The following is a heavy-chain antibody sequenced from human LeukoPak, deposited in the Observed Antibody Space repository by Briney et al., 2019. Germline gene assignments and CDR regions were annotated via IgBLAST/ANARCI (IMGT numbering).Heavy chain of an antibody. D-gene: IGHD3-10*01. Sequence: GASVKVSCKASGYTFTGYYMHWVRQAPGQGLEWMGWINPNSGGTNYAQKFQGRVTMTRDTSISTAYMELSRLRSDDTAVYYCARDRAAPMVRGAPYWFDSWGQGTLVTVSS. CDR3: ARDRAAPMVRGAPYWFDS. CDR2: INPNSGGT. V-gene: IGHV1-2*02. CDR1: GYTFTGYY. J-gene: IGHJ5*01.